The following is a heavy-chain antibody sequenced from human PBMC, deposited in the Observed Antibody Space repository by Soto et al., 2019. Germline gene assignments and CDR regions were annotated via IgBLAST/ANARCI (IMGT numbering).Heavy chain of an antibody. CDR1: GFTFSTYA. Sequence: QVQLVESGGGVVQPGRSLRLSCAASGFTFSTYAMHWVRQAPGKGLEWVAVISYEGSTKYYADSVKGRFTISRDNSKNTLYLQMNSLRAEDTAVYYCAKQFNVWSYYFDSWGQGTLVTVSS. J-gene: IGHJ4*02. CDR3: AKQFNVWSYYFDS. CDR2: ISYEGSTK. V-gene: IGHV3-30-3*02. D-gene: IGHD2-8*02.